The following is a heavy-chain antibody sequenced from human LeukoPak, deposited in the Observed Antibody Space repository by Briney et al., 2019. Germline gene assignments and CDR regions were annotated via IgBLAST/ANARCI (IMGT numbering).Heavy chain of an antibody. CDR3: AKWSHLQTIFDY. J-gene: IGHJ4*02. CDR1: GFTFDDYA. Sequence: GGSLRLSCAASGFTFDDYAMHWVRQAPGKGLEWVSGISPGAEITYYAESVKGRFTISRDNSKNTLYLQMDSLRGEDTAVYYCAKWSHLQTIFDYGGQGTLVTVSS. D-gene: IGHD4/OR15-4a*01. V-gene: IGHV3-23*01. CDR2: ISPGAEIT.